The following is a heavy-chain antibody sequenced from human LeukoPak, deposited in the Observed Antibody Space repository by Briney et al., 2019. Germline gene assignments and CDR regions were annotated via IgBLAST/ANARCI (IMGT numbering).Heavy chain of an antibody. Sequence: PSETLSLTCTVSGGSITSSSYYWSWIRQPPGKGLQWIGSFYYSGSTYYNPSLKSRVTIYVDTSKNQFSLKLSSVTAADTAVYYCAGGRRDGYNLEYFDKWGQGTLVTVSS. CDR2: FYYSGST. CDR3: AGGRRDGYNLEYFDK. J-gene: IGHJ4*02. D-gene: IGHD5-24*01. V-gene: IGHV4-39*01. CDR1: GGSITSSSYY.